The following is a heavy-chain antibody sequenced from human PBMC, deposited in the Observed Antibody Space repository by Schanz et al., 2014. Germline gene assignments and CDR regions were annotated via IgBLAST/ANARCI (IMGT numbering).Heavy chain of an antibody. CDR3: ARVDIASYRYNSPGAFDI. V-gene: IGHV1-2*02. Sequence: QVQLVQSGAEVKKPGASVKVSCKASGYTFTSYYMHWVRQAPGQGLEWMGWINAHTGNTQYAQKCEDRGNMTRGTVTTTVQLELTRLRTDDTAIYYCARVDIASYRYNSPGAFDIWGQGTRVTVSS. CDR2: INAHTGNT. CDR1: GYTFTSYY. D-gene: IGHD3-16*02. J-gene: IGHJ3*02.